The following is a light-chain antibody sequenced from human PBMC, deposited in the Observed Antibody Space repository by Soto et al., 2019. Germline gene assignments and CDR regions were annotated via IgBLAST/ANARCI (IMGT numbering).Light chain of an antibody. Sequence: EIVMTQSPATLSVSPGERATLSCRASQSVSSNLAWYQQKPGQAPRLLIYAASTRATGIPARFSGSGSGTEFTLTLSRLQSEDFAVYYCQQYNNWPPLTFGGGTKVEIK. CDR1: QSVSSN. CDR2: AAS. J-gene: IGKJ4*01. V-gene: IGKV3-15*01. CDR3: QQYNNWPPLT.